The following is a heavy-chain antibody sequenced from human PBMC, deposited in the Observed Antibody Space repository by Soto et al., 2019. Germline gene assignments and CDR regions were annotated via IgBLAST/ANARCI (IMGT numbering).Heavy chain of an antibody. CDR1: GFTFSSYS. CDR3: ARDIEEWEGYYYYYGMDV. CDR2: ISSSSSYI. D-gene: IGHD1-26*01. V-gene: IGHV3-21*01. Sequence: GGSLRLSCAASGFTFSSYSMNWVRQAPGKGLEWVSSISSSSSYIYYADSVKGRFTISRDNAKNSLYLQMNSLRAEDTAVYYCARDIEEWEGYYYYYGMDVWGQGTTVTVSS. J-gene: IGHJ6*02.